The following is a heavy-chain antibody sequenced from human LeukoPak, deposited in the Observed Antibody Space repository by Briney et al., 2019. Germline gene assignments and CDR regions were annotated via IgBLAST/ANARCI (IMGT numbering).Heavy chain of an antibody. CDR2: VYYTGST. D-gene: IGHD5-24*01. CDR3: ARGAMATTPFFDY. V-gene: IGHV4-59*01. J-gene: IGHJ4*02. Sequence: SETLSLTCPVSGGSISNYYYWTWIRQPPGKGLLWIGYVYYTGSTNFNPSLKSGVTMSLDTSRNQYSLKLTSLTAADTAVYYCARGAMATTPFFDYWGQGTLVTVSS. CDR1: GGSISNYY.